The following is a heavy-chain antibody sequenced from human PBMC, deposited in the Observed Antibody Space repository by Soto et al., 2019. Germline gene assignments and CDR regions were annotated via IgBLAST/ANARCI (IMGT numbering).Heavy chain of an antibody. J-gene: IGHJ3*02. D-gene: IGHD3-22*01. Sequence: QVQLVESGGGVVQPGRSLRLSCAASGFTFNNYDMHWVRQSPGKGLEWVAVTSYDGSNKYYADSVKGRFTISRDNSKNTLYLKMNGLRVEDTAVYYCAKVLSMIVAVSFDIWGQGKMATFSS. CDR1: GFTFNNYD. CDR2: TSYDGSNK. CDR3: AKVLSMIVAVSFDI. V-gene: IGHV3-30*18.